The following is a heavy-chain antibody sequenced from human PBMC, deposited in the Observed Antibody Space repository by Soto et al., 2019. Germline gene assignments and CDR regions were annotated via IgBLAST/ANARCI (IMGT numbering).Heavy chain of an antibody. CDR2: IWYDGSNK. D-gene: IGHD2-15*01. Sequence: GGSLSLSCAASGFTFSSYGMHWVRQAPGKGLEWVAVIWYDGSNKYYADSVKGRFTISRDNSKNTLYLQMNSLRAEDTAVYYCARDLLVVVAATHYYYYYGMDVWGQGTTVTVSS. CDR3: ARDLLVVVAATHYYYYYGMDV. J-gene: IGHJ6*02. V-gene: IGHV3-33*01. CDR1: GFTFSSYG.